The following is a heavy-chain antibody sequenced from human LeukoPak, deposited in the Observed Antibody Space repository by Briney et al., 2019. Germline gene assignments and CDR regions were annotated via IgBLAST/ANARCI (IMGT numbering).Heavy chain of an antibody. V-gene: IGHV1-69*04. CDR3: ARGNYDFWSGHRY. CDR2: IIPILGIA. CDR1: GYTFTSYD. Sequence: ASVKVSCKASGYTFTSYDINWVRQAPGQGLEWMGRIIPILGIANYAQKFQGRVTITADKSTSTAYMELSSLRSEDTAVYYCARGNYDFWSGHRYWGQGTLVTVSS. J-gene: IGHJ4*02. D-gene: IGHD3-3*01.